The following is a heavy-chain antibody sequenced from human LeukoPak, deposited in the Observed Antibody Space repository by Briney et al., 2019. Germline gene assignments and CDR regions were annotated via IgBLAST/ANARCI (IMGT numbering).Heavy chain of an antibody. D-gene: IGHD5-18*01. J-gene: IGHJ4*02. CDR2: MNPNSGNT. V-gene: IGHV1-8*01. CDR1: GYTFTTYD. CDR3: ARRNTAMVAGLDY. Sequence: ASVKVSCKASGYTFTTYDINWVRQATGQGLEWMGWMNPNSGNTGYAQKFQGRVTMTRNTSISTAFMELSGLRSEDTAVYFCARRNTAMVAGLDYWGEGSLVTVSS.